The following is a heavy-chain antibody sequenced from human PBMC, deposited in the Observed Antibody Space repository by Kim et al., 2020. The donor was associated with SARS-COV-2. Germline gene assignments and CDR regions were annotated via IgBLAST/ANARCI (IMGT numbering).Heavy chain of an antibody. CDR1: GFTFSDYY. Sequence: GGSLRLSCAASGFTFSDYYMSWIRQAPGKGLEWVSYISSSSSYTNYADSVKGRFTISRDNAKNSLYLQMNSLRAEDTAVYYCARSKWREPGGNDYWGQGTLVTVSS. D-gene: IGHD1-26*01. J-gene: IGHJ4*02. CDR2: ISSSSSYT. CDR3: ARSKWREPGGNDY. V-gene: IGHV3-11*06.